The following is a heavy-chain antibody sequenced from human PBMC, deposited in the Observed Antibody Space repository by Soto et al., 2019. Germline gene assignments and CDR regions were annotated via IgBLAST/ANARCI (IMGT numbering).Heavy chain of an antibody. CDR2: ISVYDGKT. V-gene: IGHV1-18*04. D-gene: IGHD3-22*01. CDR3: ARPDYYNTGSGAFDI. Sequence: QGQLFQSGAEVKKPGASVNVSCKASGYTFNSHGISWVRQAPGQGLEWMGWISVYDGKTKYAQNFQGRVTMTTDRLTSTAYMELRSLRSDDTAVYYCARPDYYNTGSGAFDIWGQGTTVTVSS. CDR1: GYTFNSHG. J-gene: IGHJ3*02.